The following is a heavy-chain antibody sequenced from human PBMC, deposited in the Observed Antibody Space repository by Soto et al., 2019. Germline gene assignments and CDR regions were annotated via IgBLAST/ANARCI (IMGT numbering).Heavy chain of an antibody. Sequence: SMKISCEVTGYTFYAHGMDWARQAPGKGLEWVAAISHDGTNKNYGDSVKGRFTISRDNSKKTLYLQMNSLRPEDTALYYCAKDEYYYSRSGYYIFDSLGQGTLVTVSS. J-gene: IGHJ4*02. CDR1: GYTFYAHG. D-gene: IGHD3-22*01. CDR2: ISHDGTNK. V-gene: IGHV3-30*18. CDR3: AKDEYYYSRSGYYIFDS.